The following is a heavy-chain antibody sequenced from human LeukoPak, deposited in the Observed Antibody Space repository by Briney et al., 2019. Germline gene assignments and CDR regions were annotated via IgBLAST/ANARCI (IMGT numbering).Heavy chain of an antibody. Sequence: ASVKVSCKASGYTFTSYGISWVRQAPGQGLEWMGWISAYNGSTNYAQKLQGRVTMTTDTSTSTAYMELRSLRSDDTAVYYCARDTIVGASGAFDIWGQGTMVTVSS. CDR3: ARDTIVGASGAFDI. CDR2: ISAYNGST. J-gene: IGHJ3*02. D-gene: IGHD1-26*01. V-gene: IGHV1-18*01. CDR1: GYTFTSYG.